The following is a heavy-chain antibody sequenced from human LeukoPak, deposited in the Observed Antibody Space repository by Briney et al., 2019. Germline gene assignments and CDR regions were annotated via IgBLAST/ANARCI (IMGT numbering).Heavy chain of an antibody. D-gene: IGHD3-16*01. Sequence: SETLSLTCVVYGESFSGYYWTWIRQPPGKGLEWIGEIIDTGSTKYNSSLKSRVTISVDTSKNEFSLNLTSVTAADTAVYYCARDDSWFDPRGQGTLVTVSS. CDR3: ARDDSWFDP. J-gene: IGHJ5*02. CDR2: IIDTGST. CDR1: GESFSGYY. V-gene: IGHV4-34*12.